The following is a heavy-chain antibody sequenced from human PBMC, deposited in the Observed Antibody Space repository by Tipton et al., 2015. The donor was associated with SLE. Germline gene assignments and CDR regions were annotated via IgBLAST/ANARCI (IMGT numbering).Heavy chain of an antibody. CDR2: IFHSGST. Sequence: TLSLTCAVSGGSISISNWWTWVRQPPGKGLEWIGEIFHSGSTNYNPPLKSRLTISVDIPKNQFSLKLSSVTAADTAVYYCASKSYTWFATWGQGTLVTVSS. J-gene: IGHJ5*02. V-gene: IGHV4-4*02. CDR3: ASKSYTWFAT. CDR1: GGSISISNW.